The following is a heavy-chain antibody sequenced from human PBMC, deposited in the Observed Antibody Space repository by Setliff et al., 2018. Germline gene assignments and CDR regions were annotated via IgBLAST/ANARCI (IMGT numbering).Heavy chain of an antibody. CDR1: GGSISSRPFY. CDR3: ARVSGFLYVDV. J-gene: IGHJ6*03. D-gene: IGHD3-3*01. Sequence: PSETLSLTCTVSGGSISSRPFYWGWFRQPAGKELEWIGHIYTSWSTNYNPSLKSRVTMSVDTTKNQFSLKLTSVTAADTAVYYCARVSGFLYVDVWGKGTTVTVSS. CDR2: IYTSWST. V-gene: IGHV4-61*09.